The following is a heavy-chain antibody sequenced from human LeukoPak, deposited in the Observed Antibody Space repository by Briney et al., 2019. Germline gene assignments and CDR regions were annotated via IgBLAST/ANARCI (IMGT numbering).Heavy chain of an antibody. CDR3: ARGGWRFDY. CDR1: GGSFSGYY. J-gene: IGHJ4*02. D-gene: IGHD2-15*01. Sequence: PSETLSLTCAVHGGSFSGYYWSWIRQPPGKGLEWIGEINHSGSTNYNPSLKSRVTISVDTSKNQFSLKLSSVTAADTAVYYCARGGWRFDYWGQGTLVTVSS. V-gene: IGHV4-34*01. CDR2: INHSGST.